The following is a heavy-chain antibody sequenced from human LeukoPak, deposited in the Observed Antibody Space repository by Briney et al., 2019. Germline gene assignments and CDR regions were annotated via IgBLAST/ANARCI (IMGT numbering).Heavy chain of an antibody. V-gene: IGHV4-59*01. CDR1: GGSISSYY. CDR2: IYYSGST. CDR3: ARGVGQGYYYYGMDV. D-gene: IGHD1-26*01. Sequence: SETLSLTCTVSGGSISSYYWSWIRQPPGKGLEWSGYIYYSGSTNYNPSLKSRVTISVDTSKNQFSLKLSSVTAADKAVYYCARGVGQGYYYYGMDVWGQGTTVTVSS. J-gene: IGHJ6*02.